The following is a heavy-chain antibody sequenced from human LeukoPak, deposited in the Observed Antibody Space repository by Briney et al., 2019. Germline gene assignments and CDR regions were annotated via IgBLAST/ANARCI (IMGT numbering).Heavy chain of an antibody. Sequence: PGGSLRLSCGASGFTFSSHAMTWVRQAPGKGLEWVSAISIGGDTTYYADAVKGRFTISRDNSKNTVYLQMNSLRAEDTAVYYCANEIRPKDYWGQGTLVTVSS. CDR1: GFTFSSHA. D-gene: IGHD4-17*01. CDR2: ISIGGDTT. J-gene: IGHJ4*02. CDR3: ANEIRPKDY. V-gene: IGHV3-23*01.